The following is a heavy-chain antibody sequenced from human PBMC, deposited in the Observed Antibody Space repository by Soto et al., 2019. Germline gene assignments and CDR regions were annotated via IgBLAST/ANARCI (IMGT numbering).Heavy chain of an antibody. V-gene: IGHV4-31*03. D-gene: IGHD4-17*01. CDR2: IYYSGST. CDR1: GGYISSGGYY. CDR3: AREADYGDYSRVYGWFDP. Sequence: QVQLQESGQGLVKPSQTLSLPCTVSGGYISSGGYYWSWIRQHPGKGLEWIGYIYYSGSTYYNPSLKSRVTISVDTSKNQFSLKLSSVTAAHTAVYYCAREADYGDYSRVYGWFDPWGQGTLVTVSS. J-gene: IGHJ5*02.